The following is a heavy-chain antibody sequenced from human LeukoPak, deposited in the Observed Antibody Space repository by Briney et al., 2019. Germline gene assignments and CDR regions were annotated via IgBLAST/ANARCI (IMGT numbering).Heavy chain of an antibody. D-gene: IGHD6-13*01. CDR1: GFTFSSYA. J-gene: IGHJ6*02. CDR2: ISGSGGST. Sequence: PGGSLRLSCAASGFTFSSYAMSWVRQAPGKGLERVSAISGSGGSTYYADSVKGRFTISRDSSKNTLYLQMNSLRAEDTAVYYCAKRTSDSSSWYNYYYYGMDVWGQGTTVTVSS. CDR3: AKRTSDSSSWYNYYYYGMDV. V-gene: IGHV3-23*01.